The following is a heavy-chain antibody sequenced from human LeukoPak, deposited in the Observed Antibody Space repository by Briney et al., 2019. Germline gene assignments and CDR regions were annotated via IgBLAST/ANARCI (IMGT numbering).Heavy chain of an antibody. CDR2: IRYDGSNK. CDR1: GFTLSNYW. CDR3: AKGYYYDSP. D-gene: IGHD3-22*01. J-gene: IGHJ5*02. Sequence: GGSLRLSCEVSGFTLSNYWMSWIRQAPGKGLEWVAFIRYDGSNKYYADSVKGRFTISRDNSKNTLYLQMNSLRAEDTAVYYCAKGYYYDSPWGQGTLVTVSS. V-gene: IGHV3-30*02.